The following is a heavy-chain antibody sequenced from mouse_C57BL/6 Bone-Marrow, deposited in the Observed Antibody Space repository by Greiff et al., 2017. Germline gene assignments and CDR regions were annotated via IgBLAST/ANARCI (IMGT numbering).Heavy chain of an antibody. Sequence: LVESGAELVRPGASVTLSCKASGYTFTDYEMHWVKQTPVHGLEWIGAIDPETGGTAYNQKFKGKAILTADKSSSTAYMELRSLTSEDSAVYYCTRSRLWSYAMDYWGQGTSVTVSS. CDR3: TRSRLWSYAMDY. D-gene: IGHD1-1*02. CDR1: GYTFTDYE. J-gene: IGHJ4*01. V-gene: IGHV1-15*01. CDR2: IDPETGGT.